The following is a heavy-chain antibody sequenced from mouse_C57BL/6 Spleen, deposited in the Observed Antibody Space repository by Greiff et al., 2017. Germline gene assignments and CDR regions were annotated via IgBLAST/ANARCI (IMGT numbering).Heavy chain of an antibody. J-gene: IGHJ4*01. V-gene: IGHV1-80*01. D-gene: IGHD2-3*01. Sequence: QVQLQQSGAELVKPGASVKISCKASGYAFSSYWMNWVKQRPGKGLEWIGQIYPGDGDTNYNGKFKGKATLTADQSSSTAYMQLSRLTSEDSAVYFCARDGYYFYAMDYWGQGTSVTVSS. CDR2: IYPGDGDT. CDR3: ARDGYYFYAMDY. CDR1: GYAFSSYW.